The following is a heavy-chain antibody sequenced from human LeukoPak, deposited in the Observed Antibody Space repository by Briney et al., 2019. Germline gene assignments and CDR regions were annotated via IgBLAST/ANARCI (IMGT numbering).Heavy chain of an antibody. CDR1: GFTFSDYY. D-gene: IGHD3-10*01. V-gene: IGHV3-11*06. Sequence: GGSLRLSCAASGFTFSDYYMSWIRQAPGKGLEWVSSISSSSSYIYYADSVKGRFTISRDNAKNSLYLQMNSLRAEDTAVYYCARDPSYGSGSTPYYYGMDVWGQGTTVTVSS. J-gene: IGHJ6*02. CDR2: ISSSSSYI. CDR3: ARDPSYGSGSTPYYYGMDV.